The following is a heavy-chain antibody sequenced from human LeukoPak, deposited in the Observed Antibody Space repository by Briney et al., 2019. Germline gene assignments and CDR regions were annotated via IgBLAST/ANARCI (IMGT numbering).Heavy chain of an antibody. CDR2: IIPIFGTA. D-gene: IGHD3-22*01. Sequence: SVKVSCKASGGTFSSYAISWVRQAPGQGLEWMGGIIPIFGTANYAQKFQGRVTITTDESTSTAYMELSSLRSEDTAVYYCARRGGYDHDAFDIWGQGTMVTVSS. J-gene: IGHJ3*02. CDR1: GGTFSSYA. CDR3: ARRGGYDHDAFDI. V-gene: IGHV1-69*05.